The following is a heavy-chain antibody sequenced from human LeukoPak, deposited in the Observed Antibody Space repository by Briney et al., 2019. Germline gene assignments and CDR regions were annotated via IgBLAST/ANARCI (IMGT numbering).Heavy chain of an antibody. CDR2: ISGSGGST. Sequence: VGSLRLSCAASGFTVSSNYMSWVRQAPGKGLEWVSAISGSGGSTYYADSVNGRFAISRDNSKNTLYLQMNSLRAEDTAVYYCAKDPGGNADYWGQGTLVTVSS. J-gene: IGHJ4*02. CDR3: AKDPGGNADY. CDR1: GFTVSSNY. D-gene: IGHD4-23*01. V-gene: IGHV3-23*01.